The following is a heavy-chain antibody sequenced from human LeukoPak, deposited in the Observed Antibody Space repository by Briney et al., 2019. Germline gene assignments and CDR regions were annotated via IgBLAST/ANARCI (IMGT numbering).Heavy chain of an antibody. Sequence: SETLSLTCAVHNGSFSGYYWTWIRQAPGKGLEWNGEINNSGVTYYNPSLKSRVTISRDTSKIQFSLQLKSVSAADTALYYCARGGTTHYYGSGTSPWGQGTLVIVSS. D-gene: IGHD3-10*01. V-gene: IGHV4-34*01. J-gene: IGHJ5*02. CDR3: ARGGTTHYYGSGTSP. CDR2: INNSGVT. CDR1: NGSFSGYY.